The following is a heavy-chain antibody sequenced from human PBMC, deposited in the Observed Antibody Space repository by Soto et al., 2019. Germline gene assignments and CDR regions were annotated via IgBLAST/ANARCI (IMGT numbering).Heavy chain of an antibody. V-gene: IGHV4-4*07. J-gene: IGHJ5*02. D-gene: IGHD3-3*01. Sequence: QVQLQELGPGLVKPSETLSLSCTVSGGAISGYYWTWIRQPAGKGLEWIGRIYSSGSTKYNPSLQSRVTVSLDTSKNQFSLRLTSVTAADTAVYYCARGQRFSDWFDPWGQGTLVTVSS. CDR2: IYSSGST. CDR3: ARGQRFSDWFDP. CDR1: GGAISGYY.